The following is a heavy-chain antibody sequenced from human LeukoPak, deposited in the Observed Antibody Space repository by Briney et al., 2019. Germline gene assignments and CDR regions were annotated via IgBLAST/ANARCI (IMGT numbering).Heavy chain of an antibody. J-gene: IGHJ5*02. D-gene: IGHD5-24*01. CDR2: VSNGGST. CDR1: GGSISTYY. CDR3: ARGGYNFDP. V-gene: IGHV4-59*01. Sequence: PSETLSLTCTVSGGSISTYYWSWIRQPPAKGLEWLGYVSNGGSTKYNPSLKSRVTISVDTSKNQFSLNLSSVTAADTAVYYCARGGYNFDPWGQGTLVTVSS.